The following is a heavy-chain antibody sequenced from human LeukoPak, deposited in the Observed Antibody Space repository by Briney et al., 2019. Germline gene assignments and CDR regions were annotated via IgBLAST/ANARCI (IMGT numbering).Heavy chain of an antibody. CDR2: TNPNSGNT. V-gene: IGHV1-8*01. CDR1: GYTFTSYD. J-gene: IGHJ5*02. CDR3: ARFGGSFPFSNWFDP. D-gene: IGHD2-15*01. Sequence: ASVKVSCKASGYTFTSYDINWVRQATGQGLEWMGWTNPNSGNTGYAQKFQGRVTMTRNTSISTAYMELSSLRSEDTAVYYCARFGGSFPFSNWFDPWGQGTLVTVSS.